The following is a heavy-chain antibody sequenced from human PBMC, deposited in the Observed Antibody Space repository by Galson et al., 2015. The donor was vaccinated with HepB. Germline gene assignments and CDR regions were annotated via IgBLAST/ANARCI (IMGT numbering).Heavy chain of an antibody. Sequence: SVKVSCKASGGTFSSYAISWVRQAPGQGLEWMGGIIPIFGTANYAQKFQGRVTITADESTSTAYMELSSLRSEDTAVYYCARVAPGPESFDYWGQGTLVTVSS. J-gene: IGHJ4*02. V-gene: IGHV1-69*13. CDR2: IIPIFGTA. CDR1: GGTFSSYA. CDR3: ARVAPGPESFDY.